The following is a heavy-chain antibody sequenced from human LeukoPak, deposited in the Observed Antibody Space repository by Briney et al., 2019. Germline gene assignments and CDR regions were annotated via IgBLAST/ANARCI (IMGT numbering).Heavy chain of an antibody. CDR2: ISGSGGTT. J-gene: IGHJ4*02. Sequence: GGSLTLSCAASGFTFGNYAMNWVRQAPGKGLEWVSAISGSGGTTYHADSVKGRFTISRDNSKNTLYLQMTSLSAGDTALYYCSKGVNTATTAGAYWGRGTLVTVSS. CDR1: GFTFGNYA. D-gene: IGHD1-14*01. V-gene: IGHV3-23*01. CDR3: SKGVNTATTAGAY.